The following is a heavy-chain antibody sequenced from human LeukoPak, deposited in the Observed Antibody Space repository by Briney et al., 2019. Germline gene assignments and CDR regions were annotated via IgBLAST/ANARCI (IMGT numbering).Heavy chain of an antibody. CDR1: GFTFSSYA. J-gene: IGHJ2*01. D-gene: IGHD6-19*01. V-gene: IGHV3-23*01. Sequence: GGSLRLSCAASGFTFSSYAMSWVRQAPRKGLEWVSAISGSGGSTYYADSVKGRFTISRDNSKNTLYLQMNSLRAEDTAVYYCAKSDGDSSGWYGFWYFDLWGRGTLVTVSS. CDR3: AKSDGDSSGWYGFWYFDL. CDR2: ISGSGGST.